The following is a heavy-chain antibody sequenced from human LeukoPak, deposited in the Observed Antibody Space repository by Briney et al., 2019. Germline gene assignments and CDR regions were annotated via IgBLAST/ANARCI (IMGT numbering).Heavy chain of an antibody. Sequence: APVKVSCKASGYTFTSYDINWVRQATGQGLEWMGWMNPNSGNTGYAQKFQGRVTMTRNTSISTAYMELSSLRSEDTAVYYCARSRYCSSTSCLHYYYYGMDVWGQGTTVTVSS. J-gene: IGHJ6*02. D-gene: IGHD2-2*01. V-gene: IGHV1-8*01. CDR1: GYTFTSYD. CDR3: ARSRYCSSTSCLHYYYYGMDV. CDR2: MNPNSGNT.